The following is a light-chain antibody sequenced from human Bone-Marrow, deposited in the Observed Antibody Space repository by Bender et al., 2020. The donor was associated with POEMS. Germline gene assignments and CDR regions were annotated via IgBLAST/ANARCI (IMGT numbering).Light chain of an antibody. CDR3: QTWDTDIRV. CDR2: LNSDGSH. Sequence: QLVLTQSPSASASLGASVNVTCTLSTGHSSYAIAWHQQQAARGPRYLMKLNSDGSHTKGDGIPDRFSGSSSGAERYLTISSLQSEDEADYYCQTWDTDIRVFGGRTKLTVL. J-gene: IGLJ3*02. CDR1: TGHSSYA. V-gene: IGLV4-69*01.